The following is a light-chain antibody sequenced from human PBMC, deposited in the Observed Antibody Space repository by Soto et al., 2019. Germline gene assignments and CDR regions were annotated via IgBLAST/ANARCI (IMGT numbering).Light chain of an antibody. CDR1: QSVSNN. Sequence: EILMTQSPVTLSVSPGERVTVSCRASQSVSNNLAWYQQKPGQAPRLLIYGASTRATGIPGRFSGSGSGTDFTFTISSLQSEDFAIYYCQQYNNWPPYTFGQGTKLEIK. V-gene: IGKV3-15*01. J-gene: IGKJ2*01. CDR3: QQYNNWPPYT. CDR2: GAS.